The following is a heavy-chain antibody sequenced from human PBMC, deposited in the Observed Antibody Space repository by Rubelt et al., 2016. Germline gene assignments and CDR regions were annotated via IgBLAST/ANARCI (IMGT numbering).Heavy chain of an antibody. CDR1: SFSISSGHY. CDR2: ISHSGSA. V-gene: IGHV4-38-2*02. D-gene: IGHD4-23*01. CDR3: ARDVRWSWHFDL. Sequence: QVQLQESGPGLVKPSETLSLTCTVSSFSISSGHYWGWIRQPPGKGLEWIGSISHSGSAYYNPSLKSRVTISVDTSENQFSLRRISVTAADTAVYYCARDVRWSWHFDLWGRGTLVTVSS. J-gene: IGHJ2*01.